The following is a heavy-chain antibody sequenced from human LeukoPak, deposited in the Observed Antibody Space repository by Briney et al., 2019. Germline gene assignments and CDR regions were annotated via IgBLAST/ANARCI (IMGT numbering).Heavy chain of an antibody. CDR1: GFTFSGSI. CDR2: IRSKTDSYAT. J-gene: IGHJ6*02. CDR3: ARLEGNHYYYGMDV. V-gene: IGHV3-73*01. Sequence: PGGSLRLSCAASGFTFSGSIIHWVRQTSGKGLEWVGRIRSKTDSYATAYSVSVKGRFTISRDDSKNTAYLQMNSLKTEDTAVYYCARLEGNHYYYGMDVWGQGTTVTVSS.